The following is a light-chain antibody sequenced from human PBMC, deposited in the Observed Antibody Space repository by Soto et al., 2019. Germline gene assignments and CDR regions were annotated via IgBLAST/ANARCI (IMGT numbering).Light chain of an antibody. J-gene: IGLJ1*01. Sequence: QSALTQPASVSGSPGQSITISCTGTSSDIGTYNYVSWYQQHPGQAPKLMIYDVSNRPSGISERFSGSKSGNTASLTISGLQDEDESDYYCCLCSRSSGTRSVFGTGTKLTVL. CDR1: SSDIGTYNY. CDR3: CLCSRSSGTRSV. V-gene: IGLV2-14*03. CDR2: DVS.